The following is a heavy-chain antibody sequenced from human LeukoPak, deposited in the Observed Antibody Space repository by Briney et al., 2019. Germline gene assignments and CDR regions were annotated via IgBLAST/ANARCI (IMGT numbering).Heavy chain of an antibody. CDR2: INPSGGST. CDR1: GYTFTSYY. Sequence: ASVKVSCKASGYTFTSYYMHWVGQAPGQGREGMGIINPSGGSTSYAQKFQGRVTMTRDTSTSTVYMELSSLRSEDTAVYYCARDFYDSSGYYPYYFDYWGQGTLVTVSS. D-gene: IGHD3-22*01. J-gene: IGHJ4*02. V-gene: IGHV1-46*01. CDR3: ARDFYDSSGYYPYYFDY.